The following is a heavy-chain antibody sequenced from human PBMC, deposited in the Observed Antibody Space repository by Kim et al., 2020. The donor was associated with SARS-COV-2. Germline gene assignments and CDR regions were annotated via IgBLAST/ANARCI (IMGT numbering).Heavy chain of an antibody. Sequence: GGSLRLSCAASGFTFSSYAMSWVRQAPGKGLEWVSVISDSGNKYYAASRKGRFTISSDNSKNTLYLQMNSLRAEDTAVNYCAKHWGGVAQGTNGMDVWGQGTSVTV. CDR3: AKHWGGVAQGTNGMDV. CDR1: GFTFSSYA. V-gene: IGHV3-23*01. J-gene: IGHJ6*02. CDR2: ISDSGNK. D-gene: IGHD3-16*01.